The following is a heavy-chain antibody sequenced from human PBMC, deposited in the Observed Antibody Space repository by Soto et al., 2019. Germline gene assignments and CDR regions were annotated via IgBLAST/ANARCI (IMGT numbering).Heavy chain of an antibody. J-gene: IGHJ3*02. V-gene: IGHV4-30-4*01. Sequence: QVQLQESGPGLVKPSQTLSLTCNVSGGSISSGDYYWSWIRQPPGKGLEGIGYIYSSGSTYYNPSLMIRVTISIDMSNNQLSLKLSSVTAADTAVYYCARDGFCSGGNCIYDAFDIWGQGTMVTVSS. CDR1: GGSISSGDYY. D-gene: IGHD2-15*01. CDR3: ARDGFCSGGNCIYDAFDI. CDR2: IYSSGST.